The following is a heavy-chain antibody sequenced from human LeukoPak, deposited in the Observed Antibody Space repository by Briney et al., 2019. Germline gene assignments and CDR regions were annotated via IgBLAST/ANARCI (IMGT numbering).Heavy chain of an antibody. CDR3: AKRGNPAVGHHYLDV. CDR1: GLTFSYYD. V-gene: IGHV3-23*01. J-gene: IGHJ6*03. CDR2: ITLSGGST. D-gene: IGHD2-2*01. Sequence: GGSVRLLCAASGLTFSYYDMSWVRQAPGKGLVWVASITLSGGSTFYADSVKGRFTISRDNSKNTLYLQMNSLSAEDTAVYYCAKRGNPAVGHHYLDVWGKGTTVSVSS.